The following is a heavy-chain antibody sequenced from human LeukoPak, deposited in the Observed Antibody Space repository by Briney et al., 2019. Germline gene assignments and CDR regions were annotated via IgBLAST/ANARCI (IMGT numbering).Heavy chain of an antibody. CDR2: MSYDGSSK. J-gene: IGHJ4*02. V-gene: IGHV3-30-3*01. Sequence: GGSLRLSCSASGFTFSSYAMHWVRQAPGKGLEWVAVMSYDGSSKYYADSVKGRFTVSRDNSKNTLYLQMNSLRAEDTAVYYCARVAEWDLTIYYFDYWGQGTLVTVSS. D-gene: IGHD1-26*01. CDR1: GFTFSSYA. CDR3: ARVAEWDLTIYYFDY.